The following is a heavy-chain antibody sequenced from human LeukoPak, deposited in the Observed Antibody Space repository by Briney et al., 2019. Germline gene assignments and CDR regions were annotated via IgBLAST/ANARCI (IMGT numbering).Heavy chain of an antibody. CDR3: ARTEGYCSGGSCYSFDP. CDR1: GGSISSGGYS. J-gene: IGHJ5*02. V-gene: IGHV4-30-2*01. D-gene: IGHD2-15*01. Sequence: PSQTLSLTCAVSGGSISSGGYSWSWIRQPPGKGLEWIGYIYHSGSTYYNPSLKSRVTISVDRSKNQFSLKLSSVTAADTAVYYCARTEGYCSGGSCYSFDPWGQGTLATVSS. CDR2: IYHSGST.